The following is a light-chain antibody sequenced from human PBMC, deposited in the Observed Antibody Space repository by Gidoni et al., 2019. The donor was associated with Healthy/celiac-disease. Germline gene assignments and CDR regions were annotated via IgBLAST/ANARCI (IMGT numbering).Light chain of an antibody. CDR1: QTVLYSSNNKNY. J-gene: IGKJ2*01. CDR2: WAS. Sequence: DIVMTQSPDYLAVSLGEWATIHCKSSQTVLYSSNNKNYLAWYQQTPGQPPKLLIYWASTRESGVPDRFSGSGSGTDFTLTISSLQAEDVAVYYCQQYYSTPPTFGQGTKLEIK. CDR3: QQYYSTPPT. V-gene: IGKV4-1*01.